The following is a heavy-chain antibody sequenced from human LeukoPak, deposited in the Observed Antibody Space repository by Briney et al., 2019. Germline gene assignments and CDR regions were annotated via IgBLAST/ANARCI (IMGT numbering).Heavy chain of an antibody. CDR2: ISSSSSYI. V-gene: IGHV3-21*04. D-gene: IGHD1-26*01. J-gene: IGHJ4*02. Sequence: GGSLRLSCAASGFTFSSYNMNWVRQAPGKGLEWVSSISSSSSYIYYADSVKGRFTISRDNAKNTLYLQMNSLRAEDTAVYYCAKDHSGSFDYWGQGTLVTVSS. CDR1: GFTFSSYN. CDR3: AKDHSGSFDY.